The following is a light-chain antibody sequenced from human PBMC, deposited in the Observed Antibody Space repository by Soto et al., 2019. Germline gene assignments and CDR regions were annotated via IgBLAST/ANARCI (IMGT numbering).Light chain of an antibody. CDR1: QSVNNNF. Sequence: EIVLTQSPGTLSLSPGERVTLSCRASQSVNNNFLSWYQQKPGQAPRLLRYAASSGATGIPDRFSGSGSGTDFTLTINRLEPEDFGVYYCQYYGNSRITFGQGTRLEIK. V-gene: IGKV3-20*01. CDR2: AAS. J-gene: IGKJ5*01. CDR3: QYYGNSRIT.